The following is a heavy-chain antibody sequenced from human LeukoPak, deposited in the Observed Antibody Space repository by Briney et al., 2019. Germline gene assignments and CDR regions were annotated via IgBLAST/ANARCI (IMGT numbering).Heavy chain of an antibody. CDR2: INPSGGST. CDR3: ARDSLDYYDSSSYYEKGNYFDY. Sequence: GASVKVSCKASGYTFTSYYMHWVRQAPGQGLEWMGIINPSGGSTSYAQKFQGRVTMTRDTSTSTVYMELSSLRSEDTAVYYCARDSLDYYDSSSYYEKGNYFDYWGQGTLVTVSS. J-gene: IGHJ4*02. D-gene: IGHD3-22*01. CDR1: GYTFTSYY. V-gene: IGHV1-46*01.